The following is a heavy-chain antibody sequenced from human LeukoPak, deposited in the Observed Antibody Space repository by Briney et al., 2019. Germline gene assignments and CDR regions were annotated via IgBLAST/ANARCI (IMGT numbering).Heavy chain of an antibody. CDR3: ARGVVPATAITSFDY. V-gene: IGHV1-46*01. CDR1: GYSLSELS. J-gene: IGHJ4*02. CDR2: INPSGGST. Sequence: GASVKVSCKVSGYSLSELSTHWVRQAPGQGLEWMGIINPSGGSTSYAQKFQGRVTMTRDTSTSTVYMELSSLRSEDTAVYYCARGVVPATAITSFDYWGQGTLVTVSS. D-gene: IGHD2-2*01.